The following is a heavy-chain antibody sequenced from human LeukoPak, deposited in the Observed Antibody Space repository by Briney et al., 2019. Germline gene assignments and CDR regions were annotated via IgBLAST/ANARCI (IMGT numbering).Heavy chain of an antibody. Sequence: GGSLRLSCAASGFTVSSNYMTWVRQAPGKGLEWLSVMYSGGSTYYAASVEDRFTISRDNSKNTVYLQMNSLRAEDTAVYFCARGGPGVFAYWGQGTLVTVSS. D-gene: IGHD3-10*01. V-gene: IGHV3-53*01. CDR2: MYSGGST. CDR3: ARGGPGVFAY. J-gene: IGHJ4*02. CDR1: GFTVSSNY.